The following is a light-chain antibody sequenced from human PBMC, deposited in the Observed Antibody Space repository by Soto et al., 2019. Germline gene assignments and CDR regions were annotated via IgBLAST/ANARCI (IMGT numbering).Light chain of an antibody. CDR1: QSVSNNY. CDR2: GAS. Sequence: EIVLTQSPGTLSLSPGERATLSCRASQSVSNNYLAWYQQKPGQAPRLLIYGASNRATGIPDRFSGSGSGTVFTLTISRLEPEDFAVYYCQQYNNWPQTFGQGTKVDIK. CDR3: QQYNNWPQT. J-gene: IGKJ1*01. V-gene: IGKV3-20*01.